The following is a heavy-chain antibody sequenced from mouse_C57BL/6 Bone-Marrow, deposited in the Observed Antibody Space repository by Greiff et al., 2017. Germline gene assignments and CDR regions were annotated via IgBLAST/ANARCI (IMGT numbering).Heavy chain of an antibody. CDR3: ARRRYYYGSRGKYYYAMDY. V-gene: IGHV1-77*01. Sequence: QVQLKQSGAELVKPGASVKISCKASGYTFTDYYINWVKQRPGQGLEWIGKIGPGSGSTYYNEKFKGKATLTADKSSSTAYMQLSSLTSEDSAVYFCARRRYYYGSRGKYYYAMDYWGQGTSVTVSS. CDR2: IGPGSGST. D-gene: IGHD1-1*01. CDR1: GYTFTDYY. J-gene: IGHJ4*01.